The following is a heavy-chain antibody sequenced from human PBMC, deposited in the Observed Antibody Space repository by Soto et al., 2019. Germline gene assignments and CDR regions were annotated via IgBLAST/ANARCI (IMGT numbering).Heavy chain of an antibody. CDR2: INHSGST. D-gene: IGHD4-17*01. J-gene: IGHJ4*02. CDR1: GGSFSGYY. CDR3: ARGPSYGDYHFDY. Sequence: QVQLQQWGAGLLKPSETLSLTCAVYGGSFSGYYWSWIRQPPGKGLEWIGEINHSGSTNYNPSLKSRVTIAVDTSKNQFSLKLSYVTAADTAVYYCARGPSYGDYHFDYWGQGTLVTVSS. V-gene: IGHV4-34*01.